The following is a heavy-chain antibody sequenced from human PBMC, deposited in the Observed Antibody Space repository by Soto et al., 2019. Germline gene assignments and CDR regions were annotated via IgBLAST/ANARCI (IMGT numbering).Heavy chain of an antibody. CDR2: IIPVIGVG. D-gene: IGHD3-22*01. Sequence: QVQLVQSGAEVKKPGFSVKVSCKPSGNTLNTDTITWLRQAPGQGLEWMGRIIPVIGVGTYAQKFQDRVTITADKSTTTVYMEVTSLTSEDTATYYCAIGRTGSNGYYWAWGQGTQVTVS. CDR1: GNTLNTDT. CDR3: AIGRTGSNGYYWA. V-gene: IGHV1-69*02. J-gene: IGHJ5*02.